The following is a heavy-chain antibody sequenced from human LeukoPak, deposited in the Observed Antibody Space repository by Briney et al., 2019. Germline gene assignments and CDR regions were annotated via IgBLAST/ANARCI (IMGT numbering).Heavy chain of an antibody. D-gene: IGHD6-13*01. J-gene: IGHJ4*02. V-gene: IGHV3-23*01. CDR3: AKDLLGVAAGNY. CDR2: ISGSGGDT. Sequence: GGSLRLSCAASGFTFSSHGMSWVRQGPGKGLEWVSGISGSGGDTYYADSVKGRFTISRDNSKSTLYLQMNSLRAEDTAVYSCAKDLLGVAAGNYWGQGTLVTVSS. CDR1: GFTFSSHG.